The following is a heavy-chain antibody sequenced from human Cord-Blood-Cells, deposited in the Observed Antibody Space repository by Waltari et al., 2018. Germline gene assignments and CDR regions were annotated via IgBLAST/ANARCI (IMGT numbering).Heavy chain of an antibody. J-gene: IGHJ6*02. CDR3: ARGHVPADFWSGYYYYYYYYGMDV. V-gene: IGHV4-34*01. CDR1: GGSFSGYY. Sequence: QVQLQQWGAGLLKPSETLSLTCAVYGGSFSGYYWSWIRQPPGTGLAWHGEINHSGSTNYNPSLKSRVTISVDTSKNQFFLKLSSVTAADTAVYYCARGHVPADFWSGYYYYYYYYGMDVWGQGTTVTVSS. CDR2: INHSGST. D-gene: IGHD3-3*01.